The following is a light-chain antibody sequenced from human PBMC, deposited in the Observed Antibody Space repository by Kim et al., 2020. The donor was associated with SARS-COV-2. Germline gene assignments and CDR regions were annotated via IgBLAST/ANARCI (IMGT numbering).Light chain of an antibody. CDR1: SSDVGGYIY. V-gene: IGLV2-11*01. CDR2: DVR. J-gene: IGLJ3*02. CDR3: CSYAGSYTWV. Sequence: GQSVTISCTGTSSDVGGYIYVSWYQQHPGKAPKLMIDDVRKRPSGVPDRFSGSKSGNSASLTISGLQAEDEADYYCCSYAGSYTWVFGGGTQLTVL.